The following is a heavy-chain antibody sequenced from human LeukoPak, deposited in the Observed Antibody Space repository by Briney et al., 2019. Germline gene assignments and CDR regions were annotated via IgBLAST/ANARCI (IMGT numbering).Heavy chain of an antibody. V-gene: IGHV3-23*01. Sequence: GGSLRLSCAASGFTFSSYGMSWVRQAPGKGLEWVSAISGSGGSTYYADSVKGRFTISRDNSKNTLYLQMNSLRAEDTAVYYCAKTLKGEMATSYYFDYWGQGTLVTVSS. J-gene: IGHJ4*02. CDR2: ISGSGGST. CDR3: AKTLKGEMATSYYFDY. D-gene: IGHD5-24*01. CDR1: GFTFSSYG.